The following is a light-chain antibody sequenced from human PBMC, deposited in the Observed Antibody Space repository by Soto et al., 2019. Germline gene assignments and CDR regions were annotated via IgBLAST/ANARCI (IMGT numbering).Light chain of an antibody. V-gene: IGKV3-15*01. J-gene: IGKJ1*01. CDR2: GAS. Sequence: EIVLTQSASTLSVSAGERATLSWGASQSVSSNLAWYQQKPGQAPRLLIYGASTRATGIPARFSGSGYGTEFNLTISSLQSEDFAVYYCQQYNNWPRTFGQGTKVDIK. CDR1: QSVSSN. CDR3: QQYNNWPRT.